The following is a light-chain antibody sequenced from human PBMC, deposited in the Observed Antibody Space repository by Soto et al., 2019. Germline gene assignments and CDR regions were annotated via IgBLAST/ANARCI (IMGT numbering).Light chain of an antibody. Sequence: DIQMTQSPSSLSASVGDRVTITCRASQSISSYLNWYQQKPGKAPKLLIHAASSLESGVPSRFSGSGSGTDFTLTISSLQPEDSATYYCHQSDSIPVTFGQGNKVELK. CDR1: QSISSY. J-gene: IGKJ2*01. V-gene: IGKV1-39*01. CDR2: AAS. CDR3: HQSDSIPVT.